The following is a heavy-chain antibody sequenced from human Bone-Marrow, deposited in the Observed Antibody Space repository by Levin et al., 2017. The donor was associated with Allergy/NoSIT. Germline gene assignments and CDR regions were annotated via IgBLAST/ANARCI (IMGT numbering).Heavy chain of an antibody. J-gene: IGHJ6*02. V-gene: IGHV3-NL1*01. Sequence: AGFSLLLSFSFSCFPFRLFGLYGVRQAPGPFPSFLFLFSPSGGPSPYADSVKGRFTISRDNSKNTLYLEMNSLRAEDTAVYYCAKDLQDYYGLELLYGMDAWGQGTTVTVSS. CDR1: CFPFRLFG. D-gene: IGHD3-10*01. CDR3: AKDLQDYYGLELLYGMDA. CDR2: FSPSGGPS.